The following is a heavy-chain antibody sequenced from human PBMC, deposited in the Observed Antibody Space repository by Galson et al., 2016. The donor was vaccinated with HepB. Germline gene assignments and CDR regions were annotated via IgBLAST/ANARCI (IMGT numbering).Heavy chain of an antibody. V-gene: IGHV3-33*01. CDR1: GLSFSVRG. D-gene: IGHD2-15*01. Sequence: CATSGLSFSVRGMHWVRQAPGKGLEWVAVIWNDGRTTYYGDSVKGRFIISRDNSRETLYLQMNSLRVDDTAIYYCATDGPPTVVVGAALDSWGQGTLVTVSS. J-gene: IGHJ5*01. CDR3: ATDGPPTVVVGAALDS. CDR2: IWNDGRTT.